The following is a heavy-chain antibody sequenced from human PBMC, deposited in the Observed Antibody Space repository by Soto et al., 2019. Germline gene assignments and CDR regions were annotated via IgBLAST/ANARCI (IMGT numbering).Heavy chain of an antibody. V-gene: IGHV1-46*01. J-gene: IGHJ6*02. CDR3: ARVHRFYDFWSGYYVGRMDV. Sequence: ASVKVSCKASGYTFTSYYMHWVRQAPGQGLEWMGIINPSGGSTSYAQKFQGRVTMTRDTSTSTVYMELSSLGSEDTAVYYCARVHRFYDFWSGYYVGRMDVWGQGTTVTVSS. CDR2: INPSGGST. D-gene: IGHD3-3*01. CDR1: GYTFTSYY.